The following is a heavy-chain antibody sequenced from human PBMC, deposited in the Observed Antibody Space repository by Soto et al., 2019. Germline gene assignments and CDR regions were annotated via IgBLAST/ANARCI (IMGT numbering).Heavy chain of an antibody. CDR1: GFTFSAHY. J-gene: IGHJ4*02. CDR2: IKNKTNSYTT. V-gene: IGHV3-72*01. D-gene: IGHD1-26*01. CDR3: ARVSWVGPRGGRYFDY. Sequence: EVQLVESGGGLVQPGGSLRLSCAASGFTFSAHYMDWVRQAPGKGLEWVGRIKNKTNSYTTEYAASVEGRFTISREDSPNALYPQTNSLRTEDTAVYYCARVSWVGPRGGRYFDYWGQGSQVASAS.